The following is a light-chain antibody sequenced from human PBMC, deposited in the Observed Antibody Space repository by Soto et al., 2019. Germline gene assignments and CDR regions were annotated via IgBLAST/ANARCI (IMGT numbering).Light chain of an antibody. CDR1: SSNIGSNT. J-gene: IGLJ1*01. Sequence: VLTQPPSASGTPGQRVTISCSGSSSNIGSNTVNWYQQLPGTAPKLLIYSNNQRPSGVPDRFSGSKSGTSASLAISGLQSEDEADYYCAAWDDSLNAYVFGTGTKVTVL. CDR3: AAWDDSLNAYV. CDR2: SNN. V-gene: IGLV1-44*01.